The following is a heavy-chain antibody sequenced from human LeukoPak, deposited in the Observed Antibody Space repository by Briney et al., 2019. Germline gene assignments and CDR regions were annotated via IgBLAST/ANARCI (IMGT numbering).Heavy chain of an antibody. V-gene: IGHV3-30-3*01. J-gene: IGHJ4*02. D-gene: IGHD4-17*01. CDR2: ISYDGSNK. CDR1: GFTFSSYA. Sequence: PRGSLRLSCAASGFTFSSYAMHWVRQAPGKGLEWVAVISYDGSNKYYADSVKGRFTISRDNSKNTLYLQMNSLRAEDTAVYYCARDGYGDALHLDYWGQGTLVTVSS. CDR3: ARDGYGDALHLDY.